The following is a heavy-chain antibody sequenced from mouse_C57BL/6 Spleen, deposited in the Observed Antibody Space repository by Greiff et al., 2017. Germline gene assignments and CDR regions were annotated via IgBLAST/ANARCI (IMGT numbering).Heavy chain of an antibody. CDR1: GFTFSSYA. D-gene: IGHD2-2*01. J-gene: IGHJ2*01. Sequence: EVQLMESGGGLVKPGGSLKLSCAASGFTFSSYAMSWVRQTPEQRLEWVATISDGGSYTYYPDNVKGRFTISRDNAKNNLYLQMSHLKSEDTAMYYCARAYADDEGYYLDYWGQGTTLTVSS. CDR2: ISDGGSYT. CDR3: ARAYADDEGYYLDY. V-gene: IGHV5-4*01.